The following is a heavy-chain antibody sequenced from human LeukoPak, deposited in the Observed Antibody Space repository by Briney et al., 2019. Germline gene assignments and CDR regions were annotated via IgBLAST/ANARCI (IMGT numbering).Heavy chain of an antibody. Sequence: PGGSLRLSCAASGFTFSSYGMHWVRQAPGKGLEWVAVIWYDGSNKYYADSVEGRFTISRDNSKNTLYLQMNSLRAEDTAVYYCARDRKSTVTYPWGQGTLVTVSS. D-gene: IGHD4-17*01. V-gene: IGHV3-33*01. CDR2: IWYDGSNK. CDR1: GFTFSSYG. CDR3: ARDRKSTVTYP. J-gene: IGHJ5*02.